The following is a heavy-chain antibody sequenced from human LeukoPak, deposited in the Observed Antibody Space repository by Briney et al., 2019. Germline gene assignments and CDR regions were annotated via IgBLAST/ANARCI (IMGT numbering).Heavy chain of an antibody. D-gene: IGHD3-10*01. J-gene: IGHJ3*02. CDR2: ISGSGGST. CDR1: GFTFSSYA. Sequence: PGGSLRLSCAASGFTFSSYAMSWVRQAPGKGLEWVSAISGSGGSTYYADSVKGRFTISRDNSKNTLYLQMNSLRAEDTAVYYCARDQGGILLWFGGHAFDIWGQGTMVTVSS. CDR3: ARDQGGILLWFGGHAFDI. V-gene: IGHV3-23*01.